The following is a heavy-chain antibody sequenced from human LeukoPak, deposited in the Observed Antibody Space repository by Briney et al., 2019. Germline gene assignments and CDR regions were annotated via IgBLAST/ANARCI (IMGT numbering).Heavy chain of an antibody. CDR1: GYTFTSYG. CDR2: ISAYNGNT. V-gene: IGHV1-18*01. D-gene: IGHD6-6*01. J-gene: IGHJ5*02. Sequence: ASVKVSCKATGYTFTSYGISGVRQARGRGGEWMGWISAYNGNTNYAQKLQGRVTMTTDTSTSTAYMELRSLRSDDTAVYYCARGPPATPYSSSSGWFDPWGQGTLVTVSS. CDR3: ARGPPATPYSSSSGWFDP.